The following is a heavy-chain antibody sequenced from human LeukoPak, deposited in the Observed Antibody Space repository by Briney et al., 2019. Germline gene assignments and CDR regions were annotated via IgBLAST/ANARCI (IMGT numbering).Heavy chain of an antibody. Sequence: AGGSLRLSCTASGFTFGDYAMSWSRQAPGKGLEWVGFIRSKAYGGTTEYAASVKGRFTISRDDSKSIAYLQMNSLKTEDTAVYYCTTEGATSRLIFDYWGQGTLVTVSS. V-gene: IGHV3-49*03. D-gene: IGHD1-26*01. J-gene: IGHJ4*02. CDR2: IRSKAYGGTT. CDR1: GFTFGDYA. CDR3: TTEGATSRLIFDY.